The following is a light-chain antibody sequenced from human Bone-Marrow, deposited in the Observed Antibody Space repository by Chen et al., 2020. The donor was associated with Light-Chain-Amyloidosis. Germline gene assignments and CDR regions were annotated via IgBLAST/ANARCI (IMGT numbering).Light chain of an antibody. Sequence: DIAMSQSPDSLAVSLGERATIHCKSSQSLLSKNKNYLVWYQQKPGQTPKLLISWASTRESGVPDRFSGSGSGTDFPLTISSLQSETVAVYYCQQCYGSPLTFGGGTKVEIK. CDR2: WAS. J-gene: IGKJ4*01. CDR1: QSLLSKNKNY. CDR3: QQCYGSPLT. V-gene: IGKV4-1*01.